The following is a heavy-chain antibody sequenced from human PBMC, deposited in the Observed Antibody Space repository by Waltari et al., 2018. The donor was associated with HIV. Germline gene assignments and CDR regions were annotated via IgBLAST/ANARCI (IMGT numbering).Heavy chain of an antibody. CDR3: ARDYSGTYADFDY. CDR1: VSPFSIST. D-gene: IGHD1-26*01. Sequence: EVQLVVSGVGLVQHEGSLSLSGAASVSPFSISTMNWVRQAPGKVLEWVSYISSSGSTIYYADSVRGRFTISRDNAKNSLYLQLNSLRAEDTAVYCCARDYSGTYADFDYWGQGTLVTVSS. V-gene: IGHV3-48*01. J-gene: IGHJ4*02. CDR2: ISSSGSTI.